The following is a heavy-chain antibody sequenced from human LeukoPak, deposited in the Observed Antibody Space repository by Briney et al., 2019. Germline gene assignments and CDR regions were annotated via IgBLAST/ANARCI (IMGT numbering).Heavy chain of an antibody. V-gene: IGHV3-7*01. Sequence: GGSLRLSCAASGFTLTTYWMSWVRQAPGKGLEWVANIKQDGTEKYYVHSVKGRFTMSRENAENSLYLQMNSLRAEDTAVYYCARVYRSSSGYCFDYWGQGTLVTVSS. CDR2: IKQDGTEK. CDR1: GFTLTTYW. CDR3: ARVYRSSSGYCFDY. J-gene: IGHJ4*02. D-gene: IGHD6-6*01.